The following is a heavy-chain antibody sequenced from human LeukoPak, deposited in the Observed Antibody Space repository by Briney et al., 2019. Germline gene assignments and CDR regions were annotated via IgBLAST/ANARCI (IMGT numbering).Heavy chain of an antibody. CDR3: ARGFDCSSTRCSCMDV. D-gene: IGHD2-2*01. CDR1: GFPLSDYY. CDR2: ISGSGSDI. Sequence: GGSLRLSCVTSGFPLSDYYMSWIRQAPGKGLDWVSYISGSGSDIYYADSVKGRFTISRDNAKNSLHLQMNSLRAEDTAVYYCARGFDCSSTRCSCMDVWGQGTTATVSS. V-gene: IGHV3-11*01. J-gene: IGHJ6*02.